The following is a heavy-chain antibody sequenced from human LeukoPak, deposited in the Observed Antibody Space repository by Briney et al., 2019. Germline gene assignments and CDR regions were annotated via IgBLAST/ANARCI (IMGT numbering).Heavy chain of an antibody. D-gene: IGHD3-22*01. J-gene: IGHJ4*02. V-gene: IGHV3-23*01. CDR1: GFTFGSYG. CDR3: TIMHGYYDGSGYWVQ. Sequence: PGGSLRLSCAASGFTFGSYGMSWVRQAPGKGLEWVSFITTSGATTSYADSVKGRFTISRYNARDTLYMQMKSLRDEDTALYYCTIMHGYYDGSGYWVQWGQGTLVTVSS. CDR2: ITTSGATT.